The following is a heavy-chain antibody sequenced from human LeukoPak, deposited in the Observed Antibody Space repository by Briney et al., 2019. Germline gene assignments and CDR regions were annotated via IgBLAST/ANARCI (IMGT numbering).Heavy chain of an antibody. V-gene: IGHV4-4*07. J-gene: IGHJ4*02. CDR2: IYTSGST. CDR1: GGSISSYY. D-gene: IGHD5-18*01. CDR3: AGEGYSYGTEFDY. Sequence: SETLSLSCTVSGGSISSYYWSWIRQPAGKGLEWIGRIYTSGSTYYNPSPKSRVTISVDTSKNQFSLKLSSVTAADTAVYYCAGEGYSYGTEFDYWGQGTLVTVSS.